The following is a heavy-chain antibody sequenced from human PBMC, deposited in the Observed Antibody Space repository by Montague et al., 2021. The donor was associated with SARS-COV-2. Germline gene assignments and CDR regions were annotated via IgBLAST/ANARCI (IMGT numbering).Heavy chain of an antibody. J-gene: IGHJ4*02. D-gene: IGHD7-27*01. CDR1: GFTFSNYG. CDR3: ARELLVTGDIDY. Sequence: SLRLSCAASGFTFSNYGMHWVRQAPGKGLEWVATIWCDGGNRDYADSVKGRFTISRDNSKNTLYLQMNSLRAEDTAVYYCARELLVTGDIDYWGQGTLVTVSS. CDR2: IWCDGGNR. V-gene: IGHV3-33*01.